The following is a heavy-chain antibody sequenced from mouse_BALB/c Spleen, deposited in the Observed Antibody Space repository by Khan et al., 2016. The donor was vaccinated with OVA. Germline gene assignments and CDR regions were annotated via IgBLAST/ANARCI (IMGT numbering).Heavy chain of an antibody. D-gene: IGHD2-1*01. CDR1: GFSLTSNG. V-gene: IGHV2-9*02. J-gene: IGHJ4*01. CDR3: ARDRNYGNFGAMDY. Sequence: QVQLKQSAPGLVAPSQSLSIICTVSGFSLTSNGVYWVRQPPGNGLEWLGVIWVGGDTNYNSALMSRLSISTDNSKSQVFLKMNSLQTDDTARYYCARDRNYGNFGAMDYWGQGTSVTVSS. CDR2: IWVGGDT.